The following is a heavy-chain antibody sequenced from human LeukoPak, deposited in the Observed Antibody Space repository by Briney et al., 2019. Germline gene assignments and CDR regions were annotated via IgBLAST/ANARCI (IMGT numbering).Heavy chain of an antibody. CDR2: INPNSGGT. V-gene: IGHV1-2*02. J-gene: IGHJ4*02. CDR1: GYTFTGYY. CDR3: ARPDSSGYYYDY. Sequence: ASVKVSCKASGYTFTGYYMHWVRQAPGQGLEWMGWINPNSGGTNYAQKFQGRVTMTRDTSISTAYMELSSLRSEDTAVYYCARPDSSGYYYDYWGQGTLVTVSS. D-gene: IGHD3-22*01.